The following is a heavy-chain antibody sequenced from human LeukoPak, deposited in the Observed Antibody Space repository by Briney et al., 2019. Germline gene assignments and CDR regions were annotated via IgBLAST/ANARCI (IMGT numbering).Heavy chain of an antibody. V-gene: IGHV3-30*02. Sequence: GGSLRLSCAASGFTFSSYGMHWVRQAPGKGLEWVAFIRFDGSIKYYADSVKGRFTISRDNSKNTLYLQMNSLRAEDTAVYYCAKDRIDGYKTNGVFDNWGQRTLVAVST. CDR3: AKDRIDGYKTNGVFDN. CDR1: GFTFSSYG. D-gene: IGHD5-24*01. J-gene: IGHJ4*02. CDR2: IRFDGSIK.